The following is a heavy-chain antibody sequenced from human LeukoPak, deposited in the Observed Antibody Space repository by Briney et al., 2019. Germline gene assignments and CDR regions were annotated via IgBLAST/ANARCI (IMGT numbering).Heavy chain of an antibody. V-gene: IGHV1-18*04. CDR2: ISAYNGNT. Sequence: ASVKVSCKASGYTFTGYYMHWVRQAPGQGLEWMGWISAYNGNTNYAQKLQGRVTMTTDTSTSTAYMELRSLRSDDTAVYYCARVGSSLFTFDPWGQGTLVTVSS. D-gene: IGHD6-6*01. CDR3: ARVGSSLFTFDP. CDR1: GYTFTGYY. J-gene: IGHJ5*02.